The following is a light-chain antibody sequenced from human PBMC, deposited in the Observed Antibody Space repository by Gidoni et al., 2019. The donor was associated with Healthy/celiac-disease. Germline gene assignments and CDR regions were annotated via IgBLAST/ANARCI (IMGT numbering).Light chain of an antibody. CDR2: DDS. J-gene: IGLJ2*01. CDR1: NIGSKS. CDR3: QVWDSSSDHVV. Sequence: SYVLTQPPSVSVAPGKTARITCGGNNIGSKSVHWSQQKPGQAPVLVVYDDSDRPSRIPERFSGSNSGNTATLTISRVEAGDEADYYCQVWDSSSDHVVFGGGTKLTVL. V-gene: IGLV3-21*03.